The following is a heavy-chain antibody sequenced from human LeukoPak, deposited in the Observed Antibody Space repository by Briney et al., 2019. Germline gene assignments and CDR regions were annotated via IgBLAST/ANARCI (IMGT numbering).Heavy chain of an antibody. Sequence: GGSLRLSCAASGFTFSSYAMHWARQAPGKGLEWVAVISYDGSNKYYADSVKGRFTISRDNSKNTLYLQMNSLRAEDTAVYYCARSLVGATWKYFQHWGQGTLVTVSS. D-gene: IGHD1-26*01. CDR3: ARSLVGATWKYFQH. J-gene: IGHJ1*01. V-gene: IGHV3-30*04. CDR2: ISYDGSNK. CDR1: GFTFSSYA.